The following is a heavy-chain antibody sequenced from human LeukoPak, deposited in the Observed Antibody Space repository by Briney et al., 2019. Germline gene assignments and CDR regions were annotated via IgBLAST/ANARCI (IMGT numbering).Heavy chain of an antibody. J-gene: IGHJ4*02. CDR1: GYTFTSYD. Sequence: GASVKVSCKAPGYTFTSYDINWVRRATGQGLEWMGWMNPNSGNTGYAQKFQGRVTMTRNTSISTAYMELSSLRSEDTAVYYYARGVLPIEYYYDSSGYDNWGQGTLVTASS. D-gene: IGHD3-22*01. V-gene: IGHV1-8*01. CDR2: MNPNSGNT. CDR3: ARGVLPIEYYYDSSGYDN.